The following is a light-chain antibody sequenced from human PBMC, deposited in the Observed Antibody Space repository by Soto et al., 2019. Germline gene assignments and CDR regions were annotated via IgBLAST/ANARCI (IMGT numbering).Light chain of an antibody. CDR2: EVN. J-gene: IGLJ1*01. CDR3: SSYAGINNLGV. Sequence: QSALTQPPSASGSPGQSVTISCTGTSSDVGGYKYVSWYQQHPGKAPKLMIFEVNKRPSGVPDRFSGSKSGNTASLTVSGLQAEDEADYYCSSYAGINNLGVFGTGTKVT. V-gene: IGLV2-8*01. CDR1: SSDVGGYKY.